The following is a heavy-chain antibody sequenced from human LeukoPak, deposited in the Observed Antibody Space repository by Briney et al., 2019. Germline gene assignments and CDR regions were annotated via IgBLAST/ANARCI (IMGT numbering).Heavy chain of an antibody. Sequence: PGGSLRLSCAASGITFSAYAMNWVRQAPGKGPEWVSAISGSGGSTYYADSVKGRFTISRDNSKNTLYLQMSSLRAEDTAVYYCAKGDSGSYAVDYWGQGTLVTVSS. D-gene: IGHD1-26*01. CDR1: GITFSAYA. V-gene: IGHV3-23*01. J-gene: IGHJ4*02. CDR2: ISGSGGST. CDR3: AKGDSGSYAVDY.